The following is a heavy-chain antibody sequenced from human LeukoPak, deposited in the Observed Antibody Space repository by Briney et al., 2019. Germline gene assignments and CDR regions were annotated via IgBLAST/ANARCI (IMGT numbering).Heavy chain of an antibody. V-gene: IGHV3-72*01. CDR1: GFIFSDHY. CDR3: ARGFHPFDM. CDR2: SRNKVNTYST. J-gene: IGHJ3*02. Sequence: GVSLRLSCAPSGFIFSDHYMDWVRQAPGKGREWVARSRNKVNTYSTGYAASVQGRFTTSRHETKNSLYLQMNSLITEDTAVYFCARGFHPFDMWGQGTMVTVSS.